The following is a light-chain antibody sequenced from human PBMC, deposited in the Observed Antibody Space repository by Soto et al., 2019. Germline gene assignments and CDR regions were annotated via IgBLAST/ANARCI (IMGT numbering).Light chain of an antibody. V-gene: IGKV1-39*01. J-gene: IGKJ1*01. CDR3: QQSYSSPRT. CDR2: VAP. CDR1: QNIDTY. Sequence: QIDRSPSSLFGSFGGSAPISFQASQNIDTYLNWYQVKPGKAPKLLLSVAPGFQSAAPSNFSGSGSGTDFSLSISSLQTEDFATYYCQQSYSSPRTVGQGSKVDI.